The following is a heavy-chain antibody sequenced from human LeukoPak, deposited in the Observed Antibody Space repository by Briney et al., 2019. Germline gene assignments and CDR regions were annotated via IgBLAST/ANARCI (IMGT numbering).Heavy chain of an antibody. CDR3: ARGNTYYYYYMDV. CDR2: MNPNSGNT. Sequence: ASVKVSCKASGYTFTGYYMHWVRQAPGQGLEWMGWMNPNSGNTGYAQKFQGRVTMTRNTSISTAYMELSSLRSEDTAVYYCARGNTYYYYYMDVWGKGTTVTISS. V-gene: IGHV1-8*02. J-gene: IGHJ6*03. CDR1: GYTFTGYY.